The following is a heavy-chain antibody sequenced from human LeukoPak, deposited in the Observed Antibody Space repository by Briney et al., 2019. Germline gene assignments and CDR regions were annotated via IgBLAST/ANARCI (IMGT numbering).Heavy chain of an antibody. D-gene: IGHD2-15*01. CDR1: GYTFTSYG. J-gene: IGHJ6*02. Sequence: GASVKVSCKASGYTFTSYGISWVRQAPGQGLEWMGWISAYNGNTNYAQKLQGRVTMTTDTSTSTAYMELRSLRSDDTAVYYCARDYGSWWYSYYYYGMDVWGQGTMVTVSS. CDR2: ISAYNGNT. V-gene: IGHV1-18*01. CDR3: ARDYGSWWYSYYYYGMDV.